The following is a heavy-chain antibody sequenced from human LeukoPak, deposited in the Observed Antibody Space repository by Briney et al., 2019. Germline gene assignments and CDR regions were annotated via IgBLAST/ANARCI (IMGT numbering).Heavy chain of an antibody. Sequence: SETLSLTCTVSGGSISSYYWSWIRQPPGKGLEWIGYIYYSGSTYYNPSLNSRLTISVDTFRNQFSLKLSSVTAADTAVYYCARDRAGIVDYWGQGTLLTVSS. V-gene: IGHV4-59*12. CDR3: ARDRAGIVDY. J-gene: IGHJ4*02. D-gene: IGHD3-10*01. CDR1: GGSISSYY. CDR2: IYYSGST.